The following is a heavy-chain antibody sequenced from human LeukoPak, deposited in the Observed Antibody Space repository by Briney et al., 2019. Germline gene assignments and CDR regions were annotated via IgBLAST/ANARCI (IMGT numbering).Heavy chain of an antibody. D-gene: IGHD3-10*01. V-gene: IGHV1-3*01. CDR1: GYTFTNYA. CDR3: ARVYGSGSLRAFDI. Sequence: GASVKVSCKASGYTFTNYAMHWVRQAPGQRLEWMGWINAGNGNTKYSQKLQGRVTITRDTSASTAYMELSSLRSEDTAVYYCARVYGSGSLRAFDIWGQGTMVTVSS. J-gene: IGHJ3*02. CDR2: INAGNGNT.